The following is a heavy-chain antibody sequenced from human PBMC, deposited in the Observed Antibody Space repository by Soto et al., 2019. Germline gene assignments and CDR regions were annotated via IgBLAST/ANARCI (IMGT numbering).Heavy chain of an antibody. J-gene: IGHJ6*03. CDR2: IYYSGST. V-gene: IGHV4-59*08. D-gene: IGHD3-10*01. CDR1: GGSISSYY. Sequence: QVQLQESGPGLVKPSETLSLTCTVSGGSISSYYWSWIRQPPGKGLEWIGYIYYSGSTNYNPSLKSRVTISVDTSKNQFSLKLNSVTAADTAVYYCARYSGIAQLTYYYYVDVWGKGTTVTVSS. CDR3: ARYSGIAQLTYYYYVDV.